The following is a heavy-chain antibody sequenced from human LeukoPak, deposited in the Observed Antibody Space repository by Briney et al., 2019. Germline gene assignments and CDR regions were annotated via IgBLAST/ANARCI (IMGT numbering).Heavy chain of an antibody. CDR3: AKDTMIVVAPYSWFDP. D-gene: IGHD3-22*01. J-gene: IGHJ5*02. Sequence: GASVKVSCKASGGTFSSYAISWVRQAPGQGLEWMGGIIPIFGTANYAQKFQGRVTITADKSTSTAYMELSSLRSEDTAVYYCAKDTMIVVAPYSWFDPWGQGTLVTVSS. CDR2: IIPIFGTA. CDR1: GGTFSSYA. V-gene: IGHV1-69*06.